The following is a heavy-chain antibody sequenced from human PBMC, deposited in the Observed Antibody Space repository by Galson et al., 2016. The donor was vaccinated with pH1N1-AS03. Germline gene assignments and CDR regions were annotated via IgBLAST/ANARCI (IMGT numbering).Heavy chain of an antibody. CDR1: GASITSNRW. Sequence: AVSGASITSNRWWTWVRQIPGRGLEWIGEIYHDGNTHYNPSLKNRLSISVDSSKNQFSLKLTSVTAADTAIYYCARERMGANDYWGPGTLVTVSS. CDR2: IYHDGNT. J-gene: IGHJ4*02. D-gene: IGHD3-16*01. V-gene: IGHV4-4*02. CDR3: ARERMGANDY.